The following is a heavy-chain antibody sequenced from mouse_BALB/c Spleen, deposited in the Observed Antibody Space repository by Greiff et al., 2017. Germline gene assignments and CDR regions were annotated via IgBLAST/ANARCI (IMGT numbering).Heavy chain of an antibody. D-gene: IGHD3-1*01. V-gene: IGHV1-5*01. J-gene: IGHJ4*01. CDR1: GYSFTSYW. Sequence: VQLQQSGTVLARPGASVKMSCKASGYSFTSYWMHWVKQRPGQGLEWIGAIYPGNSDTSYNQKFKGKAKLTAVTSASTAYMELSSLTNEDSAVYYCTRRRGNSDAMDYWGQGTSVTVSS. CDR3: TRRRGNSDAMDY. CDR2: IYPGNSDT.